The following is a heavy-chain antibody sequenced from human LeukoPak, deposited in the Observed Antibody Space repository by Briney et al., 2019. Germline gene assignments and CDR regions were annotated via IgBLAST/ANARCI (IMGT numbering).Heavy chain of an antibody. CDR1: GGSFSGYY. J-gene: IGHJ4*02. CDR2: IYYSGST. CDR3: ARSSGPVPTDY. Sequence: SETLSLTCAVYGGSFSGYYWSWIRQPSGKGLEWIGYIYYSGSTNYNPSLKSRVTISVDTSKNQFSLKLSSVTAADTAVYYCARSSGPVPTDYWGQGTLVTVSS. D-gene: IGHD4-17*01. V-gene: IGHV4-59*08.